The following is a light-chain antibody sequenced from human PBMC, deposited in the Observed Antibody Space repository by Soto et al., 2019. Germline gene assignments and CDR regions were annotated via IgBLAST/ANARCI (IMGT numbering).Light chain of an antibody. CDR2: DNN. J-gene: IGLJ2*01. Sequence: QSVLTQPPSVSAAPGQKVTISCSGSNSNIGNNYVSWYQQLPGTAPKLLIYDNNKRPSGIPDRFSGSKSGTSATLGITGLQTGDEADYYCRAWDDSLSAVFGGGTKLTVL. V-gene: IGLV1-51*01. CDR3: RAWDDSLSAV. CDR1: NSNIGNNY.